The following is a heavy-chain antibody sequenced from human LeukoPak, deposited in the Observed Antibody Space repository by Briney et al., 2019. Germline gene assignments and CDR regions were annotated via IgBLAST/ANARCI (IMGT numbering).Heavy chain of an antibody. J-gene: IGHJ5*02. CDR1: GGSFSGYY. V-gene: IGHV4-34*01. Sequence: PSETLSLTCAVYGGSFSGYYWSWIRQPPGKGLEWIGEINHSGSTNYNPSLKSRVTISVDTSKNQFSLKLSSVTAADTAVYYCARARSGWPSAWGQGTLVTVSS. CDR3: ARARSGWPSA. CDR2: INHSGST. D-gene: IGHD6-19*01.